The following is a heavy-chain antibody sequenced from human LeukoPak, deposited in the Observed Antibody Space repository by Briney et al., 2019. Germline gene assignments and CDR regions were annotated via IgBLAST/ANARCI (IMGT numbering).Heavy chain of an antibody. J-gene: IGHJ6*02. V-gene: IGHV1-2*02. Sequence: ASVKVSCKASGYTFTGYYMHWVRQAPGQGLEWMGWISLNSGGTNYAQKFQGRVTMTRDTSISTAYMELSRLRSDDTAVYYCARIPYGDYPDGMDVWGQGTTVTVSS. CDR3: ARIPYGDYPDGMDV. CDR1: GYTFTGYY. D-gene: IGHD4-17*01. CDR2: ISLNSGGT.